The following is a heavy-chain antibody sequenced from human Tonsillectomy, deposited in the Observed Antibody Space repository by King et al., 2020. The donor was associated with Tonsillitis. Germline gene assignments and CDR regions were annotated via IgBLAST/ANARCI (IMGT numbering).Heavy chain of an antibody. CDR1: GDSISSDNYY. CDR2: ILHIGST. J-gene: IGHJ4*02. D-gene: IGHD2-15*01. CDR3: AREVVV. Sequence: QLQESGPGLVKPSQTLSLTCTVSGDSISSDNYYWSWIRQYPGKGLEGIGYILHIGSTYYNPSLKRRVTMSVDTSKNQFSLKLTSVTAADTAVYYCAREVVVWSQGTLVTVSS. V-gene: IGHV4-31*03.